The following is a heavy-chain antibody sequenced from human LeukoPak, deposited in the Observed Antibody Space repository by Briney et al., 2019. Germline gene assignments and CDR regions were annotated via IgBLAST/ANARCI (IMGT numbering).Heavy chain of an antibody. J-gene: IGHJ6*02. CDR1: GFTLCSYA. V-gene: IGHV3-30-3*01. CDR3: ARDPSSSSSRLVGYYYGMDV. Sequence: GGSLRLSCAPSGFTLCSYAMHWVRQAPGKGVGWVADLSYEGSNKYYADSVKGRFTISRDNSKNTLYLQMNSLRAEDTAVYYCARDPSSSSSRLVGYYYGMDVWGQGTTVTVSS. D-gene: IGHD6-6*01. CDR2: LSYEGSNK.